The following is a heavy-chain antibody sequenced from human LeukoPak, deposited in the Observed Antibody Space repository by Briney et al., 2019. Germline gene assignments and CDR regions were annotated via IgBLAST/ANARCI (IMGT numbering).Heavy chain of an antibody. CDR3: AREVSLAAAGTWYYYMDV. V-gene: IGHV4-61*01. Sequence: SETLSLTCSVSGYSISTGSYWGWIRQPPGKGLEWTGYIYYSGSTNYNPSLKSRVTISVDTSKNQFSLKLSSVTAADTAVYYCAREVSLAAAGTWYYYMDVWGKGTTVTISS. CDR2: IYYSGST. D-gene: IGHD6-13*01. CDR1: GYSISTGSY. J-gene: IGHJ6*03.